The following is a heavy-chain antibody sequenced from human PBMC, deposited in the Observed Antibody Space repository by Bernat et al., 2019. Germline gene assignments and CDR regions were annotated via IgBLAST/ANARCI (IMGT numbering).Heavy chain of an antibody. J-gene: IGHJ2*01. CDR3: ARDIGSGWYSDGYFDL. D-gene: IGHD6-19*01. Sequence: QVQLVESGGGVVQPGRSLRLSCAASGFTFSSYGMHWVRQAPGKGLEWVAVIWYDGSNKYYADSVKGRFTISRDNSKNTLYLQMNSQRAEDTAVYYCARDIGSGWYSDGYFDLWGRGTLVTVSS. V-gene: IGHV3-33*01. CDR1: GFTFSSYG. CDR2: IWYDGSNK.